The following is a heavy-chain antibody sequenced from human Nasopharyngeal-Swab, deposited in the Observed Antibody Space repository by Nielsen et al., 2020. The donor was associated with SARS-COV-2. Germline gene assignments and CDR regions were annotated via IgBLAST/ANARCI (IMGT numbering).Heavy chain of an antibody. D-gene: IGHD3-16*01. Sequence: WVRQAPGQGLEWMGGIIPIFGTANYAQKFQGRVTITADESTSTAYMELSSLRSEDTAVYYCATPQTDDGGNYFDYWGQGTLVTASS. V-gene: IGHV1-69*01. J-gene: IGHJ4*02. CDR3: ATPQTDDGGNYFDY. CDR2: IIPIFGTA.